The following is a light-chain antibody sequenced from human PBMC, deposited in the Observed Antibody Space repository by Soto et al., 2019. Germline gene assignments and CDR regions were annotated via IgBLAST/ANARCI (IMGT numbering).Light chain of an antibody. Sequence: EIVLTQSPGTLSLSPGERATLSCRASQTVSTNYLAWYQQKPGQAPRLLIYGASTRAAGIPDRFSGSGSGTEFTLTISSLQSEDFAVYYCQHYNNWPLFGPGTKVDIK. CDR3: QHYNNWPL. J-gene: IGKJ3*01. CDR1: QTVSTN. V-gene: IGKV3D-15*01. CDR2: GAS.